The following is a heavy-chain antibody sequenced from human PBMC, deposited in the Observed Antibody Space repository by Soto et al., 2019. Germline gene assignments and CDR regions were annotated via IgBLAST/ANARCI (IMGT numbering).Heavy chain of an antibody. CDR1: GFTFSSYN. Sequence: GGSLRLSCAASGFTFSSYNMNWVRQAPGKGPEWISYITASGSGTTYADSVKGRFTISRDNAKSSLYLEMNSLTAEDTAVYFCARETHWDYDYWGQGTLVTVSS. V-gene: IGHV3-48*04. CDR2: ITASGSGT. J-gene: IGHJ4*02. CDR3: ARETHWDYDY. D-gene: IGHD1-7*01.